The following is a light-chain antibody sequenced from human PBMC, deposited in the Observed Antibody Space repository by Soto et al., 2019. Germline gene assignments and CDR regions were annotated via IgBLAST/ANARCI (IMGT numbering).Light chain of an antibody. CDR2: GNS. CDR3: ATWDSTPSAYV. CDR1: SSNIGAGYD. J-gene: IGLJ1*01. V-gene: IGLV1-40*01. Sequence: QSVLTQPPSVSGAPGQRVTISCTGSSSNIGAGYDVHWYQQLPGTAPKLLIYGNSNRPSGVPDRFSGSKSGTSATLGISGLQTGDEADYYCATWDSTPSAYVFGTGTKLTVL.